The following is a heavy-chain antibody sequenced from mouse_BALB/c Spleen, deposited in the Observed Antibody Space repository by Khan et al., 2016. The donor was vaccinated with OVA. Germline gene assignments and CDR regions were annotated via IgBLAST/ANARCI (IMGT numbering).Heavy chain of an antibody. J-gene: IGHJ3*01. CDR2: INTSTGDP. D-gene: IGHD2-12*01. CDR3: ARAPFFAYTLAY. V-gene: IGHV9-3-1*01. CDR1: GYTFTNYG. Sequence: QIQLVQSGPELKKPGETVKISCKASGYTFTNYGMNWVKQSPGKALKWMGWINTSTGDPTYADDFKGRFAFSLETSASTAYLQINNLKSEDTATYYCARAPFFAYTLAYWGQGTLVSVSA.